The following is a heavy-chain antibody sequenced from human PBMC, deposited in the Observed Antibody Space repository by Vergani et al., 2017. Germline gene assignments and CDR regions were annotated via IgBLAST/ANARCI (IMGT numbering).Heavy chain of an antibody. CDR3: ARASCIEPCYISNGLDS. V-gene: IGHV3-74*03. D-gene: IGHD2-2*01. Sequence: DVHLAESGGGFFQPGGSLRLSCSASGFSFNSYWMHWVRQVPGKGLLWVSRIKSDGSITAYADSVKCRFTISRDNAQNTLYLQMNSLSVEDTGVYYCARASCIEPCYISNGLDSWGQGTVVTVSS. CDR2: IKSDGSIT. CDR1: GFSFNSYW. J-gene: IGHJ5*01.